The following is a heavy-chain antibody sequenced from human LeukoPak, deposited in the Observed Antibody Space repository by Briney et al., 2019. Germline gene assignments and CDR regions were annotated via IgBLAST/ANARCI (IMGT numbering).Heavy chain of an antibody. D-gene: IGHD2-2*01. CDR1: GYTFTDYY. J-gene: IGHJ4*02. CDR3: ARPSSTDYV. CDR2: LNPKSGDT. V-gene: IGHV1-2*02. Sequence: GASVKASCKASGYTFTDYYYIHWVRQAPGQGLEWMGWLNPKSGDTNYAQKFQGRVTVTRDTSISTAYMELSRLRSDDTAVYYCARPSSTDYVWGQGTQVTVSS.